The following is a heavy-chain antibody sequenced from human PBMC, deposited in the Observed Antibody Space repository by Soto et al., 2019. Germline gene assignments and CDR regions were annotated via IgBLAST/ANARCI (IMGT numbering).Heavy chain of an antibody. CDR2: IYYSGST. D-gene: IGHD3-10*01. Sequence: QVQLQESGPGLVKPSETLSLTCSVSGGSVSSGGYYWSWIRQPPGKGLEWIGCIYYSGSTDYNPSLKSRDTMSLDKSKNQLSLKLNSVTAADTTVYFCARAGSYRYFDYWGQGTLVTVSS. J-gene: IGHJ4*02. V-gene: IGHV4-61*08. CDR3: ARAGSYRYFDY. CDR1: GGSVSSGGYY.